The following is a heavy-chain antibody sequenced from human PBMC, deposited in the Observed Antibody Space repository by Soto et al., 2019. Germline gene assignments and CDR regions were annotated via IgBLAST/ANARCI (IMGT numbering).Heavy chain of an antibody. CDR2: NYYRGRT. V-gene: IGHV4-31*03. J-gene: IGHJ4*02. D-gene: IGHD1-20*01. CDR1: GGPISRGDYY. CDR3: ARGHDPIVNYYFDY. Sequence: QVQLQESGPGLVKPSPTPSLTCPFSGGPISRGDYYLSWIRPHPGKGLEGVGFNYYRGRTSYNPSLKSRVTISVDTSKNQFSLKLSSVTAADTAVYYCARGHDPIVNYYFDYWGQGTLVTVSS.